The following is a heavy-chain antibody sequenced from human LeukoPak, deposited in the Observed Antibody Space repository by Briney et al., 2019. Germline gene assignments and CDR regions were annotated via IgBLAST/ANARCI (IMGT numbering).Heavy chain of an antibody. V-gene: IGHV3-7*01. Sequence: PGGSLRLSCAASGFTLSSYWMTWVRQAPGKGLEWVADIEEDGSEKYYVDSVKGRFTISRDNAKNTLYLQMNSLRAEDTAVYYCARELPFDYWGQGTLVTVSS. CDR3: ARELPFDY. D-gene: IGHD2-15*01. CDR2: IEEDGSEK. CDR1: GFTLSSYW. J-gene: IGHJ4*02.